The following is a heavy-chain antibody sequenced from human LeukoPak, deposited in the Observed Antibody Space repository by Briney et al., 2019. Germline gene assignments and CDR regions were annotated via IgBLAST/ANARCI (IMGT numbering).Heavy chain of an antibody. CDR2: ISRDSTTI. V-gene: IGHV3-48*01. D-gene: IGHD2-21*02. J-gene: IGHJ3*02. CDR1: GFTFSSFH. CDR3: AKGIVVVTGPFDI. Sequence: GGSLRLSCAASGFTFSSFHINWVRQAPGKGLEWLSYISRDSTTIYYADSVKGRFTISRDNAKNTLYLQINSLRAEDTTVYYCAKGIVVVTGPFDIWGQGTMVTVSS.